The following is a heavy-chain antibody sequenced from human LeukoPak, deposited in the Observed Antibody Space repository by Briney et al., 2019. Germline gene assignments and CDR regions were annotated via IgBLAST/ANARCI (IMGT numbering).Heavy chain of an antibody. D-gene: IGHD3-9*01. CDR1: GFTLSNYW. CDR2: INSEGSGT. V-gene: IGHV3-74*01. CDR3: ARGVLTYFDP. Sequence: AGGSLRLSCVAPGFTLSNYWMHWVRQGPGKGLVSVSHINSEGSGTSYADSVKGRFTISRDIAKNTVYLEMNSLRAEDTAVYYCARGVLTYFDPWGQGTLVTVSS. J-gene: IGHJ5*02.